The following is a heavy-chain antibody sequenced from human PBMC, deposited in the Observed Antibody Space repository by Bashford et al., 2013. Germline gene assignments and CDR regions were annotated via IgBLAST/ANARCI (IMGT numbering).Heavy chain of an antibody. CDR3: ARCVHAGDYEDY. V-gene: IGHV4-55*02. CDR2: IYHTGST. J-gene: IGHJ4*02. D-gene: IGHD4-17*01. Sequence: GLEWIGEIYHTGSTDFNPSLKSRISMSIDTSENHFSLRLSSVTAADTAVYYCARCVHAGDYEDYWGPGTLVTVSS.